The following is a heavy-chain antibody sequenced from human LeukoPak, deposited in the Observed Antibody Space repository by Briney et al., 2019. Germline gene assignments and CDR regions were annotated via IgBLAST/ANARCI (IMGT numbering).Heavy chain of an antibody. CDR1: GFRFSSYD. CDR3: AKEGSGWYYLDY. Sequence: GGSLRLSCAASGFRFSSYDIHWVRQAPGKGLEWVTFIESDGTKEYYADSVKGRFTISRDNSKNTVYVQMNTLRAEDTAVYYCAKEGSGWYYLDYWGREPWSPSPQ. J-gene: IGHJ4*02. V-gene: IGHV3-30*02. D-gene: IGHD6-19*01. CDR2: IESDGTKE.